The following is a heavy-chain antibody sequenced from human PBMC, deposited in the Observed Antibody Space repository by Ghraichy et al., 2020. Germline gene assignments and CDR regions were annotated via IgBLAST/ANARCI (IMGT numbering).Heavy chain of an antibody. J-gene: IGHJ5*02. D-gene: IGHD3-3*01. CDR2: MNPNSGNT. Sequence: ASVKVSCKASGYTFTSYDINWVRQATGQGLEWMGWMNPNSGNTGYAQKFQGRVTMTRNTSISTAYMELSSLRSEDTAVYYCARGPWRFLEWLRSGWFDPWGQGTLVTVSS. V-gene: IGHV1-8*01. CDR1: GYTFTSYD. CDR3: ARGPWRFLEWLRSGWFDP.